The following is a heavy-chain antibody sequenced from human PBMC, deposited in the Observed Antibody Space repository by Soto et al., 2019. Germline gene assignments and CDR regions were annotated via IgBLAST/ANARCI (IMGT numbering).Heavy chain of an antibody. J-gene: IGHJ6*03. CDR1: GFTFSSYS. D-gene: IGHD4-4*01. Sequence: EVQLVESGGGLVKPGGSLRLSCAASGFTFSSYSMNWVRQAPGKGLEWVSSISSSSSYIYYADSVKGRFTISRDNAKNSLYLQMNSLRAEDTAVYYCARDLDSYSIYRHREYYYYYMDVWGKGTTVTVSS. CDR3: ARDLDSYSIYRHREYYYYYMDV. V-gene: IGHV3-21*01. CDR2: ISSSSSYI.